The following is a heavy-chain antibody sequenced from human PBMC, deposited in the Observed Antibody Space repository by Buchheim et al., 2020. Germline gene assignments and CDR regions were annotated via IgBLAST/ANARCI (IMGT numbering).Heavy chain of an antibody. CDR3: AKDRYSGSYNSPGNYYYYGMDV. J-gene: IGHJ6*02. Sequence: QVQLVESGGGVVQPGRSLRLSCAASGFTFSSYGMHWVRQAPGKGLEWVAVISYVGSNKYYADSVKGRFTISRDNSKNTLYLQMNSLRAEDTAVYYCAKDRYSGSYNSPGNYYYYGMDVWGQGTT. CDR2: ISYVGSNK. D-gene: IGHD1-26*01. V-gene: IGHV3-30*18. CDR1: GFTFSSYG.